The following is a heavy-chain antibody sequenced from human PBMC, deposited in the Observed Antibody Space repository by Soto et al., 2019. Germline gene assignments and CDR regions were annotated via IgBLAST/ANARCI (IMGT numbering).Heavy chain of an antibody. V-gene: IGHV1-8*01. CDR2: MNPNSGNT. CDR1: GYTFTSYD. D-gene: IGHD5-18*01. CDR3: ARGLGYSYGYDYYYYGMDV. Sequence: ASVKVSCKASGYTFTSYDINWVRQATGQGLEWMGWMNPNSGNTGYAQKFQGRVTMTRNTSISTAYMELSSLRSEDTAVYYCARGLGYSYGYDYYYYGMDVWGQGTTVTVSS. J-gene: IGHJ6*02.